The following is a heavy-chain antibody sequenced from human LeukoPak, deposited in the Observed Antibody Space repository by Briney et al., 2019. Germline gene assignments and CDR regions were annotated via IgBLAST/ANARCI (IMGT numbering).Heavy chain of an antibody. J-gene: IGHJ4*02. CDR3: AKDLWRSSLIPYYFDY. CDR2: ISSSSSYI. D-gene: IGHD2-21*01. CDR1: GFTFSSYS. Sequence: GGSLRLSCAASGFTFSSYSMNWVRQAPGKGLEWVSSISSSSSYIYYADSVKGRFTISRDNAKNSLYLQMNSLRAEDTAVYYCAKDLWRSSLIPYYFDYWGQGTLVTVSS. V-gene: IGHV3-21*01.